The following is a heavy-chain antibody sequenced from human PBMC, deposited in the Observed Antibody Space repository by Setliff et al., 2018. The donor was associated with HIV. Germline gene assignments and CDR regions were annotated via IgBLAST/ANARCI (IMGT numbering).Heavy chain of an antibody. CDR2: IYGSGDT. V-gene: IGHV3-66*03. D-gene: IGHD2-15*01. CDR3: ARDATRGGDMDV. J-gene: IGHJ6*03. CDR1: GFTLSSTY. Sequence: GGSLRLSCAASGFTLSSTYMAWVRQAPGKGLEWVSTIYGSGDTYHADSVKGRFTLSRDTSKNTMSLQMNSLRREDTAVYYCARDATRGGDMDVWAKGTTVTVSS.